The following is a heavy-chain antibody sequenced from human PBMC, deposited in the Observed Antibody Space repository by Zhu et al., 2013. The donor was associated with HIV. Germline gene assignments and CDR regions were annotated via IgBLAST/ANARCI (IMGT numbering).Heavy chain of an antibody. CDR1: GGTFSSYA. CDR2: IIPIFGTA. D-gene: IGHD6-19*01. J-gene: IGHJ4*02. CDR3: ARAATSYSSGWHLLAPLDY. V-gene: IGHV1-69*01. Sequence: QVQLVQSGAEVKKPGSSVKVSCKASGGTFSSYAISWVRQAPGQGLEWMGGIIPIFGTANYAQKFQGRVTITADESTSTAYMELSSLRSEDTAVYYCARAATSYSSGWHLLAPLDYWGQGTLVTVSS.